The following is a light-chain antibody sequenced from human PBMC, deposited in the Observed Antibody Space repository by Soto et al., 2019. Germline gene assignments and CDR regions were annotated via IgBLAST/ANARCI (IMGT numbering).Light chain of an antibody. CDR2: DVS. CDR3: TSYTTGDTLA. V-gene: IGLV2-14*03. CDR1: TNDVGVYDY. J-gene: IGLJ2*01. Sequence: QSALTQPASVSGSPGQSTTISCTGTTNDVGVYDYVSWYQHHPGKAPRLMIFDVSDRPSGVSNRFSGSKSGNTASLTISGLQAEDEADYYCTSYTTGDTLAFGGGTKVTVL.